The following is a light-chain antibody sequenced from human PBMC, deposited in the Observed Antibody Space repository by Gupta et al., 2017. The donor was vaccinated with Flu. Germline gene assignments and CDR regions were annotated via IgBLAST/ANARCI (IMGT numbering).Light chain of an antibody. Sequence: QTRNLTGTGNSNIVGNHGACCLPPPRTHPPHLLYYRNNSRPAVISGRFSASRSGTTASLTITGLQAEDAADYYCSTWDSSSGWVFGGGTKLTVL. CDR1: SNIVGNHG. CDR3: STWDSSSGWV. CDR2: RNN. J-gene: IGLJ3*02. V-gene: IGLV10-54*02.